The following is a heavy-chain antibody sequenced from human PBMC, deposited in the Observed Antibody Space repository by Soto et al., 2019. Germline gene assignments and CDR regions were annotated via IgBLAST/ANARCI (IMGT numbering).Heavy chain of an antibody. CDR2: ISSSSSYI. CDR1: GFTFSSYS. CDR3: ARDDY. J-gene: IGHJ4*02. Sequence: GGSLRLSCAASGFTFSSYSMNWVRQAPGKGLEWVSSISSSSSYIYYEDSVKGRFTISRDNAKNSLYLQMNSLRAEDTAVYYCARDDYWGQGTLVTVSS. V-gene: IGHV3-21*01.